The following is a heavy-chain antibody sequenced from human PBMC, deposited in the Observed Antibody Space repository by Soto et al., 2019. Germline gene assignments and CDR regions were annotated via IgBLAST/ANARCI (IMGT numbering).Heavy chain of an antibody. Sequence: EVQRMESGGGLVKPGGSLRLSCAASGFTFSTYHMAWVRQAPGKGLEWVSSISSGSDFIYYADSVKGRFTISRDNAKSSLYREMNSLRAEDTAVHYCARRLQLAGPDYWGHGTLVTVSS. CDR2: ISSGSDFI. CDR3: ARRLQLAGPDY. CDR1: GFTFSTYH. D-gene: IGHD6-13*01. V-gene: IGHV3-21*01. J-gene: IGHJ4*01.